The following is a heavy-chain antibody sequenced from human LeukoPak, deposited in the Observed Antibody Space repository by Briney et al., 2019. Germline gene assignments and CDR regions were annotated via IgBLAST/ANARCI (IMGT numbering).Heavy chain of an antibody. Sequence: PGRSLRLSCAASGFTFSSYGMHWVRQAPGKGLEWVAVISYDGNNKYYADSVKGRFTISRDNSKNTLYLQMNSLRAEDTAVYYCAKDSTVTYDYWGQGTLVTVSS. J-gene: IGHJ4*02. D-gene: IGHD4-17*01. CDR2: ISYDGNNK. V-gene: IGHV3-30*18. CDR3: AKDSTVTYDY. CDR1: GFTFSSYG.